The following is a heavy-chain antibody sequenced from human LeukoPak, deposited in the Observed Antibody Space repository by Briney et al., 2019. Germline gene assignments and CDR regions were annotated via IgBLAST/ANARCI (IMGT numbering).Heavy chain of an antibody. CDR3: ARLGSSPFFVY. Sequence: GGSLRLSCAASGFTFSSYWMSWVRQAPGKGLEGVANIKPDGSDKYYVDSVKGRFTISRDNARNSLYLQMNSLTGEDTAVYYCARLGSSPFFVYWGQGILVIVSS. D-gene: IGHD6-6*01. CDR1: GFTFSSYW. V-gene: IGHV3-7*01. CDR2: IKPDGSDK. J-gene: IGHJ4*02.